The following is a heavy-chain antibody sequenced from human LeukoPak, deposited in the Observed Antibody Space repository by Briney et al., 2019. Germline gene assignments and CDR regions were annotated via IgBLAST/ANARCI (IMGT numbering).Heavy chain of an antibody. CDR1: GFTFSSFG. J-gene: IGHJ4*02. CDR2: ISGSGGST. D-gene: IGHD1-14*01. CDR3: TNGKDF. Sequence: GGSLRLSCAASGFTFSSFGMHWVRQAPGKGLEWVSAISGSGGSTYYADSVKGRFTISRDNSKNTAYLQMNSLKTEDTAVYYCTNGKDFWGQGTLVTVSS. V-gene: IGHV3-23*01.